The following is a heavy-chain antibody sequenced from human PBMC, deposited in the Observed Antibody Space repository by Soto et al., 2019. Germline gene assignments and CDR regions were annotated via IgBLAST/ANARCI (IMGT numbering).Heavy chain of an antibody. J-gene: IGHJ6*02. Sequence: QVQLVQSGGGVVQPGRSLRLSCATSGFTFSSYDMQWVRHAPGKGLEWVALISYEGLNTYYADSVRGRFIISSDNSKNILYLKMHSLRPDDTAVYDCAKLIYPLNSSGLDVWGQGATVIVSS. V-gene: IGHV3-30*18. CDR3: AKLIYPLNSSGLDV. D-gene: IGHD1-1*01. CDR2: ISYEGLNT. CDR1: GFTFSSYD.